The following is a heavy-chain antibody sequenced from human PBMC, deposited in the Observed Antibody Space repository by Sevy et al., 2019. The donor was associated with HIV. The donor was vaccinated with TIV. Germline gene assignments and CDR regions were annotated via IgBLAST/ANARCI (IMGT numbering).Heavy chain of an antibody. CDR1: GFTFSSYD. D-gene: IGHD5-12*01. J-gene: IGHJ6*02. CDR3: AREGGYTDQGMDV. CDR2: ISSSSSNI. V-gene: IGHV3-48*01. Sequence: GGSLRLSCAASGFTFSSYDMNWVRQALGKGLEWVSYISSSSSNIYYADSVKGRFTISRDNAKNSLSVQMNGLRAEDTAVYYCAREGGYTDQGMDVWGQGTTVTVFS.